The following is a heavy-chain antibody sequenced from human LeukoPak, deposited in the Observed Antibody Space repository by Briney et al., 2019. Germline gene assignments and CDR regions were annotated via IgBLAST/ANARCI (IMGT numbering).Heavy chain of an antibody. Sequence: SVKVSCKASGGTFSSYAISWVRQAPGQGLEWMGGIIPIFGTANYAQKFQGRVTITTDESTSTAYMELSSLRSEDTAVYYCARGATVTDKRLDYRGQGTLVTVSS. CDR3: ARGATVTDKRLDY. CDR2: IIPIFGTA. J-gene: IGHJ4*02. CDR1: GGTFSSYA. V-gene: IGHV1-69*05. D-gene: IGHD4-17*01.